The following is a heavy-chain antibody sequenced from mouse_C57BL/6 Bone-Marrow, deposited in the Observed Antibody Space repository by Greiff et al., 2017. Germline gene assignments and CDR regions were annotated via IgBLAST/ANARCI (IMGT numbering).Heavy chain of an antibody. Sequence: EVHLVESGTVLARPGASVKMSCKTSGYTFTSYWMHWVKQRPGQGLEWIGAIYPGNSDTSYNQKFKGKVKLTAVTSASTAYMELSSLTNEDSAVYYCTRGGLLLAWFAYWGQGTLVTVSA. CDR1: GYTFTSYW. V-gene: IGHV1-5*01. CDR3: TRGGLLLAWFAY. CDR2: IYPGNSDT. J-gene: IGHJ3*01. D-gene: IGHD2-3*01.